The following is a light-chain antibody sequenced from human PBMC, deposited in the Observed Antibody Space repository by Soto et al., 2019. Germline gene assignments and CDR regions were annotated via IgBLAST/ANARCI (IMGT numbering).Light chain of an antibody. Sequence: EIVLTQSPGPLSFSPGERATLSCRARPSGSSSYLAWYQQKTGQAPRLLSYGASSRATGIPDRFRGSGSGTDFTLTISRLEPDDFAVHYGQQYGSSPPTFGQGTKLEIK. J-gene: IGKJ2*01. CDR1: PSGSSSY. V-gene: IGKV3-20*01. CDR2: GAS. CDR3: QQYGSSPPT.